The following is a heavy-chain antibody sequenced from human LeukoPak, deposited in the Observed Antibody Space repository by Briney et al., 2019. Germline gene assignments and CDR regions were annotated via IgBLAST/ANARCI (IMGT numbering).Heavy chain of an antibody. Sequence: GESLKISCKGSGYNFMYYWIAWVRQMPGKGLEWMGIIYPGDSDTRYSPSFQGQVTISADKSISTAYLQWSSLKASDTAMYYCARQQQFCSGGNCYSLNAFDLWGQGTVVTVSS. D-gene: IGHD2-15*01. CDR2: IYPGDSDT. V-gene: IGHV5-51*01. J-gene: IGHJ3*01. CDR3: ARQQQFCSGGNCYSLNAFDL. CDR1: GYNFMYYW.